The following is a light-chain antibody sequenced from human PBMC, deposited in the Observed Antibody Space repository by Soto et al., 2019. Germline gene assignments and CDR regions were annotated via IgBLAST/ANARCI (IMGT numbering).Light chain of an antibody. CDR2: GNI. V-gene: IGLV1-40*01. J-gene: IGLJ2*01. CDR1: SSNFGAGYD. Sequence: QPVLTQPPSVSGAPGQRVTISCTGSSSNFGAGYDVHWFQQLPGAAPKLLIYGNINRPSGVPDRFSGSKSGTSASLAITGLQAEDEADYYCQSYDSSLSGSVVFGGGTKVTVL. CDR3: QSYDSSLSGSVV.